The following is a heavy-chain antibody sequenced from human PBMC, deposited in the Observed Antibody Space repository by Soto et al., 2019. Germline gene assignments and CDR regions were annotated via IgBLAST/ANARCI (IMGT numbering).Heavy chain of an antibody. CDR1: GFSFNSYA. V-gene: IGHV3-23*01. Sequence: EVQSLESGGGLIQPGGSLRLSCSASGFSFNSYAMMWVRQAPGKGLEWVSVISGSGGSSYFADSAKGRFTISRDNSKNMLYLEMNSLRAEDTARYFCAKGSIEYSASVDYWGQGTLVIVSS. CDR2: ISGSGGSS. J-gene: IGHJ4*02. CDR3: AKGSIEYSASVDY. D-gene: IGHD5-12*01.